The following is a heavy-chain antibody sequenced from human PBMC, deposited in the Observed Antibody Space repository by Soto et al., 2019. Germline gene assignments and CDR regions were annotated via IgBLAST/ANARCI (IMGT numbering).Heavy chain of an antibody. Sequence: VQLVESGGGVVQPGTSLRLSCEASGFAFNKFGMHWVRQAPGKGLEWVAFISYDGSYQYYADSVQGRVTITRDNSMNTLNMQLNSLRREDTAVYYCAKGGEVGGVLGDHWGQGTLVTVSS. CDR1: GFAFNKFG. CDR2: ISYDGSYQ. D-gene: IGHD1-26*01. V-gene: IGHV3-30*18. CDR3: AKGGEVGGVLGDH. J-gene: IGHJ4*02.